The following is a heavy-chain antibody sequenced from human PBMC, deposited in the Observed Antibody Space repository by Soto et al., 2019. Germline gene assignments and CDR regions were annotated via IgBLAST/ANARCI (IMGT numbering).Heavy chain of an antibody. CDR1: GYTFTSYA. CDR2: INAGNGNT. V-gene: IGHV1-3*01. CDR3: ARVAPSGGSVPRFDP. Sequence: GASVKVSCKASGYTFTSYAMHWLRQAPGQGLEWMGWINAGNGNTRSSRKFQGRVIITRDTSATTAYLEVDSLRSEDTAIYYCARVAPSGGSVPRFDPWGQGTLVTVSS. D-gene: IGHD3-10*01. J-gene: IGHJ5*02.